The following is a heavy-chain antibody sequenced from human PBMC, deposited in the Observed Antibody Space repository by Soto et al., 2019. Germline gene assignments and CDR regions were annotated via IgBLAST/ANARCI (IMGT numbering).Heavy chain of an antibody. V-gene: IGHV3-9*01. CDR2: INWNSGSI. D-gene: IGHD6-13*01. J-gene: IGHJ1*01. Sequence: GGSLRLSCAASGFTFDDYAMHWVRQVPGKGLEWVSGINWNSGSIGYADSVKGRFAISRDNAKNSLHLQMNSLRAEDTASYYCVKDESINWYSGHFRHWGQGTLVTVSS. CDR1: GFTFDDYA. CDR3: VKDESINWYSGHFRH.